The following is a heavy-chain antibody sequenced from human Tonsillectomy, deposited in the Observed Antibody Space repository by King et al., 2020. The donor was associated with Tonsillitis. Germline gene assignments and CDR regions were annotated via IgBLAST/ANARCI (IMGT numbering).Heavy chain of an antibody. Sequence: VQLVESGGGSVQPGGSLRLSCAASGFTFSNYAMNWVRQAPGKGLEWVSGVSGSGGSTYYGDSVKGRFTVSRDNSKNTLFLQMNSPRAEDTAVYYCAKDLMTTVTSLNSAAIDHWGQGTLVTVSS. CDR2: VSGSGGST. CDR3: AKDLMTTVTSLNSAAIDH. D-gene: IGHD4-11*01. CDR1: GFTFSNYA. V-gene: IGHV3-23*04. J-gene: IGHJ4*02.